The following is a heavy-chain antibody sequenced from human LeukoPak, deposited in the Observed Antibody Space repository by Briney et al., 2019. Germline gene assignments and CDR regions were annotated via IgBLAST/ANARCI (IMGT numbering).Heavy chain of an antibody. CDR1: GXSISSSSYY. CDR2: IYYSGST. D-gene: IGHD1-26*01. J-gene: IGHJ4*02. V-gene: IGHV4-39*01. CDR3: ARQMGRVGYFDY. Sequence: SETLSLTCTVSGXSISSSSYYWGWIRQPPGKGLEWIGSIYYSGSTYYNPSLKSRVTISVDTSKNQFSLKLSSVTAADTAVYYCARQMGRVGYFDYWGQGTLVTVSS.